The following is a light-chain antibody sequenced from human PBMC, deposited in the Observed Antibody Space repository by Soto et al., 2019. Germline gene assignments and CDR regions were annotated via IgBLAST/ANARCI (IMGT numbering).Light chain of an antibody. CDR3: QQSRKWPPS. Sequence: EILLKKSPAPRPLSPGERATLSSRASKSVTTDSVWNQQNPGQVPRLLIYDASKRATGIQARFSGSRSWTDFTLTIISLEPEDLTVYYCQQSRKWPPSFGGGTKVEIK. CDR2: DAS. CDR1: KSVTTD. J-gene: IGKJ4*01. V-gene: IGKV3-11*01.